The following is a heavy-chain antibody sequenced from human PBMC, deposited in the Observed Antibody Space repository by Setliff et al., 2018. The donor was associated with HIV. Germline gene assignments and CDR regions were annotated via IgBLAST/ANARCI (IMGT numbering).Heavy chain of an antibody. D-gene: IGHD3-22*01. Sequence: PSETLSLTCAVSGYSISSGYYWGWIRQPPGKGLEWIGSIYHSGSTNYNPSLKSRVTISVDTSKNQFSLKLSSVTAADTAVYYCARDIPSYYYDSSGYLDYWGQGTLVTVSS. V-gene: IGHV4-38-2*02. J-gene: IGHJ4*02. CDR1: GYSISSGYY. CDR3: ARDIPSYYYDSSGYLDY. CDR2: IYHSGST.